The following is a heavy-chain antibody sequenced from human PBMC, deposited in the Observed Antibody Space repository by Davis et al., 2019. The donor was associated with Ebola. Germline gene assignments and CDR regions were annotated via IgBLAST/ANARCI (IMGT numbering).Heavy chain of an antibody. CDR2: ISAYNGNT. V-gene: IGHV1-18*01. CDR1: GYTFTSYG. CDR3: ARVGQQLVRHHYYYGMDV. J-gene: IGHJ6*04. D-gene: IGHD6-13*01. Sequence: ASVKVSCKASGYTFTSYGISWVRQTPGQGLEWMGWISAYNGNTNYAQKLQGRVTMTTDTSTSTAYMELRSLRSDDTAVYYCARVGQQLVRHHYYYGMDVWGKGTTVTVSS.